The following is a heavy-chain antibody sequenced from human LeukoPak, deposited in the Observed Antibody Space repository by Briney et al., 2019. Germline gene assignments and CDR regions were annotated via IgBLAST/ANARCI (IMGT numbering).Heavy chain of an antibody. Sequence: GGSLRLSCAASGFTFSSYEMNWVRQAPGKGLEWVSYISSSGSTIYYADSVKGRFTISRDNAKNSLYLQMNSLRAEDTAVYYCARVGRLKDSSGWYFDYWGQGTLVTVSS. D-gene: IGHD6-19*01. J-gene: IGHJ4*02. CDR2: ISSSGSTI. CDR1: GFTFSSYE. CDR3: ARVGRLKDSSGWYFDY. V-gene: IGHV3-48*03.